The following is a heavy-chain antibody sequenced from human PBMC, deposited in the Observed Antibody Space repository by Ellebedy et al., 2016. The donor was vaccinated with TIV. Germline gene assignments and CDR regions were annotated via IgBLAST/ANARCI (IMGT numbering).Heavy chain of an antibody. CDR3: ARERGPPNYYYYYGMDV. D-gene: IGHD1-26*01. J-gene: IGHJ6*02. V-gene: IGHV1-2*04. CDR1: VYTFTGYY. CDR2: INPNSGGT. Sequence: ASVTVSCXASVYTFTGYYMHWVRQAPGQGLEWMGWINPNSGGTNYAQKFQGWVTMTRDTSISTAYMELSRLRSDDTAVYYCARERGPPNYYYYYGMDVWGQGTTVTVSS.